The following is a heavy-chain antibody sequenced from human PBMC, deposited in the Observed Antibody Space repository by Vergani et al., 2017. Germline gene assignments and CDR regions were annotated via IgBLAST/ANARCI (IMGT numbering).Heavy chain of an antibody. J-gene: IGHJ3*02. CDR3: ARPMRLGYCSSTSCYTGAFDI. CDR2: ISSSGSTI. D-gene: IGHD2-2*02. Sequence: QVQLVESGGGLVKPGGSLRLSCAASGFTFSDFYMSWIRQAPGKGREWVSYISSSGSTIYYADSVKGRFTISRDNAKNSLYLQMNSLRAEDTAVYYCARPMRLGYCSSTSCYTGAFDIWGQGTMVTVSS. CDR1: GFTFSDFY. V-gene: IGHV3-11*01.